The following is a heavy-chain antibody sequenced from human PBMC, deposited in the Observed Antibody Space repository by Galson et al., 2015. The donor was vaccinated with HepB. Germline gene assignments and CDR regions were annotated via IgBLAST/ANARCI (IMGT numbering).Heavy chain of an antibody. CDR1: GFTFASSG. D-gene: IGHD1-26*01. J-gene: IGHJ4*02. CDR3: AKSFYGGSCYFDS. CDR2: ISAGGGET. V-gene: IGHV3-23*01. Sequence: SLRLSCAASGFTFASSGMSWVRQAPGKGLEWVSLISAGGGETRYADSVKGRFTVSRDNSKNTLYLQMNSLRAEDTAIYYCAKSFYGGSCYFDSWGRGTLVTVSS.